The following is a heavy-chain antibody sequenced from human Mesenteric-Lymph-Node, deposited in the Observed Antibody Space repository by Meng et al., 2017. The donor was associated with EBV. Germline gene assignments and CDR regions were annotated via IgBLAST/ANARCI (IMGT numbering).Heavy chain of an antibody. CDR3: ARGEIVRGEWYFDL. D-gene: IGHD1-26*01. CDR1: GGSISSSNW. Sequence: QVRRQEPRPGLVRPSGPLSLTCFVSGGSISSSNWWSWVRQSPGKGLEWIGEIYHGGSTNYNPSLKSRVTMSVDKSQNQFSLKLTSVTAADRAIYYCARGEIVRGEWYFDLWGRGTLVTVSS. J-gene: IGHJ2*01. V-gene: IGHV4-4*02. CDR2: IYHGGST.